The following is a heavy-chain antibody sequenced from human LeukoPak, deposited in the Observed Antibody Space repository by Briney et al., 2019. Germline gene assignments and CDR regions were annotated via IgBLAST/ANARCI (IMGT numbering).Heavy chain of an antibody. J-gene: IGHJ4*02. Sequence: GGSLRLSCAASGFTFSRDWMHWVRQVPGKGLVWVSRIDSDDGSTSYADSVRGRFTISRDNAKKTLYLQMNSLRAEDTAVYYCASGEYYYDSSGYSPGDYWGQGTLVTVSS. CDR3: ASGEYYYDSSGYSPGDY. D-gene: IGHD3-22*01. CDR1: GFTFSRDW. CDR2: IDSDDGST. V-gene: IGHV3-74*01.